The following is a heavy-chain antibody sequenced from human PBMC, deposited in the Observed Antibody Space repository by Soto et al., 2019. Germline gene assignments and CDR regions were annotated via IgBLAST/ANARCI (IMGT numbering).Heavy chain of an antibody. V-gene: IGHV3-21*01. CDR1: GFTFSSYT. D-gene: IGHD3-22*01. J-gene: IGHJ4*02. Sequence: EVQLVESGGGLVKPGGSLRLSCAASGFTFSSYTMNWVRQTPGKGLEWVSSISSGSNYIYYANSVKGRFTISRDNAKNSLYQQINSLRTEDTAVYYCARGYHRSGFDYWGQGTLVNVSS. CDR3: ARGYHRSGFDY. CDR2: ISSGSNYI.